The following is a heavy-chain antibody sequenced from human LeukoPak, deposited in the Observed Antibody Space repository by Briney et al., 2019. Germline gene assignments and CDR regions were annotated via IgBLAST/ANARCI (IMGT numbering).Heavy chain of an antibody. CDR1: GFTVSSNY. J-gene: IGHJ4*02. Sequence: GSLRLSCAASGFTVSSNYMSWVRQAPGKGLEWVSVIYSGGATYYADSMKGRFTISRDNSKNTLYLQMNSLRAEDTAVYYCARGVSGSYSPPDYWGQGTLVTVSS. V-gene: IGHV3-53*01. CDR3: ARGVSGSYSPPDY. CDR2: IYSGGAT. D-gene: IGHD1-26*01.